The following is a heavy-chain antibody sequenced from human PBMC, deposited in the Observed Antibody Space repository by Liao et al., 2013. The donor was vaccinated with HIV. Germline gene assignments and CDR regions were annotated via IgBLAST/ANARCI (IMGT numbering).Heavy chain of an antibody. CDR3: ATTRIGGYYFDF. CDR1: GGSVSSGIYF. CDR2: VYYTGST. D-gene: IGHD2-15*01. Sequence: QVQLQESGPGLVKPSETLSLTCTVSGGSVSSGIYFWGWIRQPPGKGLEWIGSVYYTGSTFYTPSLKSRVTMSVDTSKNQFSLRLTSVTAADTAVYFCATTRIGGYYFDFLGPGNPGHRLL. J-gene: IGHJ4*02. V-gene: IGHV4-39*07.